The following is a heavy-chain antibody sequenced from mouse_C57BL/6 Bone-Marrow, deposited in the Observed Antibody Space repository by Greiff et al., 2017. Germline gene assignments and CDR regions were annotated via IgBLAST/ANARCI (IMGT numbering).Heavy chain of an antibody. CDR1: GYAFSSYW. Sequence: QVQLQQSGAELVKPGASVKISCKAPGYAFSSYWMNWVKQRPGKGLEWIGQIYPGDGDTNYNGKFKGKATLTADKSSSTAYMQLSSLTSEDSAVYYCAGVGAHIWADSFGYWGQVALVTVSA. J-gene: IGHJ3*01. V-gene: IGHV1-80*01. D-gene: IGHD4-1*01. CDR2: IYPGDGDT. CDR3: AGVGAHIWADSFGY.